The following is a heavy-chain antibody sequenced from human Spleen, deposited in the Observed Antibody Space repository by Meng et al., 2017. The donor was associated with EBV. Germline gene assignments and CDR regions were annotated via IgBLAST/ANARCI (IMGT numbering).Heavy chain of an antibody. CDR2: ISSSTSDT. CDR1: GFTFRKYS. Sequence: EVQLVESGGXLVKPGGSXRLSCAASGFTFRKYSMNWVRQAPGKGLEWVSYISSSTSDTYYADSVKGRFTISRDNTKNSLYLQMNSLRVEDTAVYFCATEGYCSGGSCASPNWFDPWGQGTLVTVSS. J-gene: IGHJ5*02. V-gene: IGHV3-21*01. CDR3: ATEGYCSGGSCASPNWFDP. D-gene: IGHD2-15*01.